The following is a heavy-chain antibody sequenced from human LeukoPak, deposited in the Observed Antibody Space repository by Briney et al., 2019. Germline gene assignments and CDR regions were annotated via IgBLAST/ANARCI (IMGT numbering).Heavy chain of an antibody. Sequence: GRSLRLSCAASGFTVSSNYMSWVRQAPGKGLEWVSVIYSGGSTYYADSVKGRFTISRDNSRNTLYLQMNSLRAEDTAVYYCARDRGRDYYYYGMDVWGQGTTVTVSS. CDR1: GFTVSSNY. CDR3: ARDRGRDYYYYGMDV. V-gene: IGHV3-53*01. D-gene: IGHD3-16*01. CDR2: IYSGGST. J-gene: IGHJ6*02.